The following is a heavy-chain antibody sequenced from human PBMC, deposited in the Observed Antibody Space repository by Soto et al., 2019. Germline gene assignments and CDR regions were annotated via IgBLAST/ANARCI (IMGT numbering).Heavy chain of an antibody. CDR3: ARLYDILTGPNAFDI. V-gene: IGHV4-59*08. CDR2: IYYSGST. D-gene: IGHD3-9*01. J-gene: IGHJ3*02. CDR1: GASISSYY. Sequence: SETLSLTCTVSGASISSYYWSWIRQPPGKGLEWIGYIYYSGSTNYNPSLKSRVTISVDTSKNQFSLKLSSVTAADTAVYYCARLYDILTGPNAFDIWGQGTMVTVS.